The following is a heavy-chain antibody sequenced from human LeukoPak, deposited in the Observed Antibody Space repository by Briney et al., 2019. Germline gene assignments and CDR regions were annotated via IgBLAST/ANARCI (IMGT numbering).Heavy chain of an antibody. CDR2: IYYSGST. D-gene: IGHD3-3*01. Sequence: SDTLSLTCAVSGYSISSSNWWGWIRQPPGKGLEWIGYIYYSGSTNYNPSLKSRVTISVDTSKNQFSLKLSSVTAADTAVYYCARGPLRSGYYRPNWFDPWGQGTLVTVSS. CDR3: ARGPLRSGYYRPNWFDP. CDR1: GYSISSSNW. V-gene: IGHV4-28*03. J-gene: IGHJ5*02.